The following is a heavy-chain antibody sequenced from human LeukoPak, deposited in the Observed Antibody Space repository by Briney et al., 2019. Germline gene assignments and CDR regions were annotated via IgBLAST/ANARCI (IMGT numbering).Heavy chain of an antibody. V-gene: IGHV3-53*01. Sequence: HSGGSLRLFCVASGFDISYKYVDWVRQAPGEGLEWVSVIHTGGTTHYADSVKGRFTISKDNSNNTVYLQMNSVRVEDTAVYYCARVWFGYFFQWGQGALVTVSS. D-gene: IGHD3-10*01. CDR2: IHTGGTT. CDR1: GFDISYKY. J-gene: IGHJ4*02. CDR3: ARVWFGYFFQ.